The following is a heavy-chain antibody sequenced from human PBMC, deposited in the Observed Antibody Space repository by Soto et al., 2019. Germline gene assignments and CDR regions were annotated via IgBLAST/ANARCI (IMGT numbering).Heavy chain of an antibody. CDR1: GFTFSTHA. J-gene: IGHJ6*02. D-gene: IGHD2-2*01. Sequence: EVQLLESGGGLVQPGGSLRLSCVASGFTFSTHAMSWVRQAPGKGLEWVSTFSGSGGNIYSAESVKGRLTISRDDSKNTLYLQMNSLRVEDTAVYYCAKDPPLTVGPLAMDVWRQGTTVTVSS. CDR2: FSGSGGNI. V-gene: IGHV3-23*01. CDR3: AKDPPLTVGPLAMDV.